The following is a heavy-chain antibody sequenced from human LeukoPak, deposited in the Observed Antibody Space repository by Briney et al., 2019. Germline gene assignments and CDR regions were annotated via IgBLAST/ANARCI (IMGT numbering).Heavy chain of an antibody. D-gene: IGHD6-13*01. V-gene: IGHV4-59*02. CDR2: YYYGGST. J-gene: IGHJ4*02. CDR1: GGSVNSHF. Sequence: SETLSLTCAVSGGSVNSHFCSWVRHSPGKELEWIGYYYYGGSTLYNPSLSSRVTISVDTSKNHFSLRLNSVTAADTGVYYCAREMGSSSWYDYFDYWGQGTLVTVSS. CDR3: AREMGSSSWYDYFDY.